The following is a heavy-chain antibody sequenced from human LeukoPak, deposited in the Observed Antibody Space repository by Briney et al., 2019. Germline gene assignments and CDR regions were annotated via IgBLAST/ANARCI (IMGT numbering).Heavy chain of an antibody. D-gene: IGHD5-18*01. CDR1: GGTFSSYA. Sequence: SVKVSCKASGGTFSSYAISWVRQAPGQGLEWMGRIIPILGIANYAQKFQGRVTITADKSTSTAYMELSSLRSEDTAVYYCARDSDVDTAMVKLGYWGQGTLVTVSS. V-gene: IGHV1-69*04. CDR3: ARDSDVDTAMVKLGY. CDR2: IIPILGIA. J-gene: IGHJ4*02.